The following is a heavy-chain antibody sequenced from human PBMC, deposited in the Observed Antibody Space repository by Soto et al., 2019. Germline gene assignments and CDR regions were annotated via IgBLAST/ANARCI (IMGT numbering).Heavy chain of an antibody. CDR3: ARRGYCNNASCPYYFDY. V-gene: IGHV4-59*08. J-gene: IGHJ4*02. Sequence: SETLSLTCSVSGDSISGYHWNWIRQPPGEGLEWIGSIFYSGSTNYNPSLKSRLTISVDTSKNQFSLNLSSVTAADTAVYYCARRGYCNNASCPYYFDYWGQGALVTV. CDR2: IFYSGST. CDR1: GDSISGYH. D-gene: IGHD2-8*01.